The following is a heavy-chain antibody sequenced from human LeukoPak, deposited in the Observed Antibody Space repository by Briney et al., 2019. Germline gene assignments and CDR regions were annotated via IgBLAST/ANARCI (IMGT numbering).Heavy chain of an antibody. D-gene: IGHD3-3*02. Sequence: SETLPLTCTVSGGSISSYYWSWIRQPPGKGLEWIGYIYYSGSTNYNPSLKSRVTISVDTSKNQFSLKLSSVTAADTAVYYCARDLLAYGMDVWGQGTTVTVSS. V-gene: IGHV4-59*01. CDR2: IYYSGST. CDR3: ARDLLAYGMDV. J-gene: IGHJ6*02. CDR1: GGSISSYY.